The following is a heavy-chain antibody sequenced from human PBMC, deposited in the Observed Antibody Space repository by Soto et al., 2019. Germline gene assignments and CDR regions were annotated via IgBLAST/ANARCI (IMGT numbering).Heavy chain of an antibody. CDR2: IIPIFGTA. CDR3: ARQPPLLGYCSSTSCYYFDY. Sequence: ASVKVSCKASGGTFSSYAISWVRQAPGQGLEWMGGIIPIFGTANYAQKFQGRVTITADESTSTAYMELSSLRSEDTAVYYCARQPPLLGYCSSTSCYYFDYWGQGTLVTVSS. J-gene: IGHJ4*02. V-gene: IGHV1-69*13. CDR1: GGTFSSYA. D-gene: IGHD2-2*01.